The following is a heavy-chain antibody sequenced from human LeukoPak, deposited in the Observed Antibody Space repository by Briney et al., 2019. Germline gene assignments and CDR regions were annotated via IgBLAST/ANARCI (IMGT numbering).Heavy chain of an antibody. J-gene: IGHJ4*02. CDR3: AKGYGFDSSGSEHYFEN. Sequence: PGGSLRLPCAASGFTFSSYAISWVRQAPGKGLEWVSGISSSAGNTNYADSVKGRFTISRDNSKNTLYLQMNSLRAEDTAVYYCAKGYGFDSSGSEHYFENWGQGILVSVSS. V-gene: IGHV3-23*01. D-gene: IGHD3-22*01. CDR1: GFTFSSYA. CDR2: ISSSAGNT.